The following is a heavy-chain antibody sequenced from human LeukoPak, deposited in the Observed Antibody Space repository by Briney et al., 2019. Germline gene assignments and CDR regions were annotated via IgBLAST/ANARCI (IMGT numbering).Heavy chain of an antibody. CDR2: INHSGST. CDR3: ARGGNYYDSSGYYSLGY. Sequence: PSETLSLTCAVYGGSFSGYYWSWIRQPPGKGLEWIGEINHSGSTNYNPSLKSRVTISVDTSKNQFSLKLSSVTAADTAVYYCARGGNYYDSSGYYSLGYWGQGTLVTVSS. V-gene: IGHV4-34*01. CDR1: GGSFSGYY. J-gene: IGHJ4*02. D-gene: IGHD3-22*01.